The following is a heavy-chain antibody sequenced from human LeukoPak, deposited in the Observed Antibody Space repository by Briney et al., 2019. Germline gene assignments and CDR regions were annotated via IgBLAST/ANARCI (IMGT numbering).Heavy chain of an antibody. D-gene: IGHD3-3*01. J-gene: IGHJ4*02. CDR2: ISGSGGST. CDR3: AKGPGSGYELDYFDY. CDR1: GFTFSSYA. V-gene: IGHV3-23*01. Sequence: GGSLRLSCAASGFTFSSYAMSWVRQAPGKGLEWVSAISGSGGSTYYADSVKGGFTISRDNSKNTLYLQMNSLRAEDTAVYYCAKGPGSGYELDYFDYWGQGTLVTVSS.